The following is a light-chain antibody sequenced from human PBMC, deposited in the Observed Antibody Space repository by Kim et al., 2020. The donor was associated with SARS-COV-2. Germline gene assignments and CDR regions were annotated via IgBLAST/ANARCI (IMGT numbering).Light chain of an antibody. CDR3: QQSKSFPLT. Sequence: DIQMAQSPSFIYASVGDRVTITCRASQDITNWLAWFQQKPGKAPRLLVSVAFRLQNGVPSRFSGSRSGTDYSLTITSLQPEDFGTYYCQQSKSFPLTFGQGTRLGIK. V-gene: IGKV1D-12*01. CDR2: VAF. CDR1: QDITNW. J-gene: IGKJ5*01.